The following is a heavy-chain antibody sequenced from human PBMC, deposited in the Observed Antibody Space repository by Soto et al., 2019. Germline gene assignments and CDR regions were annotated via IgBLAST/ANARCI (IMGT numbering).Heavy chain of an antibody. CDR1: GYTFTSYY. CDR3: AREGGFGESRYYYYGMDV. CDR2: INPGGGST. V-gene: IGHV1-46*01. Sequence: QVQLVQSGAEVKKPGASVKVSCKASGYTFTSYYMHWVRQAPGQGLEWMGIINPGGGSTSYAQKFQGRVTMTRDTATSTVYMELSSLRSEATAVYYCAREGGFGESRYYYYGMDVWGQGTTVTVSS. J-gene: IGHJ6*02. D-gene: IGHD3-10*01.